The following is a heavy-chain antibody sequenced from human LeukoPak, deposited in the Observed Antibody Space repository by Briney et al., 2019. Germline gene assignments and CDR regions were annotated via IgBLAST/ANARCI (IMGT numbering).Heavy chain of an antibody. J-gene: IGHJ6*03. CDR2: ISSSGSTV. Sequence: GGSLRLSCAASGFTFSSYEMNWVRQAPGKGLEWVSYISSSGSTVYYADSVKGRFTISRDNAKNSLYLQMNGLRAEDTAVYYCAGFGYCSSTSCYVSRDYYYMDVWGKGTTVTISS. D-gene: IGHD2-2*03. CDR1: GFTFSSYE. V-gene: IGHV3-48*03. CDR3: AGFGYCSSTSCYVSRDYYYMDV.